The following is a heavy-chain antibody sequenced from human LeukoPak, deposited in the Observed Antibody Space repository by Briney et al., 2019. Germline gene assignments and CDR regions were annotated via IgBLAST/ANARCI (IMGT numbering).Heavy chain of an antibody. CDR3: AKYYYTSGSSGGRVFDY. CDR1: GFTFSRYP. CDR2: IGTTAGDT. Sequence: PGGSLRLSCAASGFTFSRYPMTWVRQAPGKGLEWVSSIGTTAGDTRCADSVKGRFTISRDNSKNSLYLQMNSLRAEGTAVYYCAKYYYTSGSSGGRVFDYWGQGTLVTVSS. V-gene: IGHV3-23*01. D-gene: IGHD3-10*01. J-gene: IGHJ4*02.